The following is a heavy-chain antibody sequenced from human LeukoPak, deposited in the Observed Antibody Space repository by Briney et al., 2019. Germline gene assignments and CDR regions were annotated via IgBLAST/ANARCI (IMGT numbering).Heavy chain of an antibody. Sequence: ASVKVPCKVSGYTLTELSMHWVRQAPGKGLEWMGGFDPEDGETIYAQKFQGRVTMTRNTSISTAYMELSSLRSEDTAVYYCARGSSWYYYYYYMDVWGKGTTVTISS. CDR1: GYTLTELS. J-gene: IGHJ6*03. D-gene: IGHD6-13*01. V-gene: IGHV1-24*01. CDR2: FDPEDGET. CDR3: ARGSSWYYYYYYMDV.